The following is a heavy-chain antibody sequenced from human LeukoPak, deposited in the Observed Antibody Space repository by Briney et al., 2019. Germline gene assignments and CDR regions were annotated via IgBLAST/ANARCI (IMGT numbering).Heavy chain of an antibody. Sequence: GGSLRLSCAASGFSFSNYGMHWVRQSPGKGLEWVAVISFDGSIEYYADSVKGRFTISRDNAKNTLYLQMNSLRGEDTAVYYCAKSGLSSGWYPYDNWGQGALVTVSS. CDR2: ISFDGSIE. D-gene: IGHD6-19*01. CDR3: AKSGLSSGWYPYDN. V-gene: IGHV3-30*18. CDR1: GFSFSNYG. J-gene: IGHJ4*02.